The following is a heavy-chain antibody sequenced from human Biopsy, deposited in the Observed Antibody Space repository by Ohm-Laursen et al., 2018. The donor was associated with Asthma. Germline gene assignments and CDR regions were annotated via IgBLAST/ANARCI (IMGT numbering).Heavy chain of an antibody. D-gene: IGHD2-2*01. J-gene: IGHJ4*02. V-gene: IGHV1-69*13. CDR2: INSFFGTT. Sequence: PSVKVSCKSSGGTFNTYVIGWGRQAPGQGLEWMGGINSFFGTTTYPQKFQDRVTITADDSTSTVYMELSSLRSEDTAVYYCARKAGSCISRTCYSLDFWGQGTLVTVSS. CDR3: ARKAGSCISRTCYSLDF. CDR1: GGTFNTYV.